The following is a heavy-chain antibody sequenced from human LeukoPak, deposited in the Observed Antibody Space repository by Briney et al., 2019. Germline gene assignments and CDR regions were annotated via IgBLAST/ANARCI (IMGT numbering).Heavy chain of an antibody. V-gene: IGHV3-64*01. CDR3: ARGPLWLRYGRIYAFDI. CDR1: GFTFSSYA. Sequence: GGSLRLSCAASGFTFSSYAMHWVRQAPGKGLEYVSAISSNGGSTYYANSVKGRFTISRDNSKNTLYLQMNSLRAEDTAVYYCARGPLWLRYGRIYAFDIWGQGTMVTVSS. D-gene: IGHD5-12*01. CDR2: ISSNGGST. J-gene: IGHJ3*02.